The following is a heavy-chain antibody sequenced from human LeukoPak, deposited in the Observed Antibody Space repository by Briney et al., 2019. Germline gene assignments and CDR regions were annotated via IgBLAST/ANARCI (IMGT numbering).Heavy chain of an antibody. CDR2: LSYDGSNK. V-gene: IGHV3-30*18. D-gene: IGHD5-18*01. J-gene: IGHJ3*02. Sequence: GGSRRLSCAASGFTLSSYGMHWVSQAPGKGRGWVASLSYDGSNKYYADSVKGRFTISRDNSKNTLYLQMDSLTAEDTAVYYCAKDARIHLWLMGTYDAFDIWGQGTMATVSS. CDR3: AKDARIHLWLMGTYDAFDI. CDR1: GFTLSSYG.